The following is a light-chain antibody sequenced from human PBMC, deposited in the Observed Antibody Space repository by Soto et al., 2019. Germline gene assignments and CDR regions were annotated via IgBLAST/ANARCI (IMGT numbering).Light chain of an antibody. CDR3: QQRDSWPLT. CDR1: ESVGSD. V-gene: IGKV3-11*01. Sequence: ENVLTQSPATLSLSPGEGATLSCRVSESVGSDLAWYQQKPGQPPRLLIYDVSGRATGVPARFSGSGSGTDLTLTISSLEPEDFAVYYCQQRDSWPLTFGGGTKVEIK. J-gene: IGKJ4*01. CDR2: DVS.